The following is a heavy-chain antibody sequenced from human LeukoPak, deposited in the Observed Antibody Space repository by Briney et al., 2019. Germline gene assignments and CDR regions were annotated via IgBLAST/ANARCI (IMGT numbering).Heavy chain of an antibody. CDR3: AKRTYYDFWSGYPDS. CDR1: GFTFSSYA. J-gene: IGHJ4*02. Sequence: GGSLRLSCGASGFTFSSYAMSWVRQAPGKGLEWVSAISGSGGSTYYADSVKGRFTISRDNSKNTLYLQMNSLRAEDTAVYYCAKRTYYDFWSGYPDSWGQGTLVTVSS. CDR2: ISGSGGST. V-gene: IGHV3-23*01. D-gene: IGHD3-3*01.